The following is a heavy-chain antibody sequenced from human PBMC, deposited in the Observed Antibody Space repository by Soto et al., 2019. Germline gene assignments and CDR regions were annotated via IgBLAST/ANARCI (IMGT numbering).Heavy chain of an antibody. V-gene: IGHV4-59*01. CDR3: ARQIIYCSGGSCYHYYFDS. Sequence: QVQLQESGPGLVKPSETLSLTCTVSGGSISSYYWSWIRQPPGKGLDWIGYISYSGSTNYNPSLKSRVTISVDTSKNQLSLKLSSVTAADTAVYYCARQIIYCSGGSCYHYYFDSWGQGSLVTVSS. CDR1: GGSISSYY. CDR2: ISYSGST. D-gene: IGHD2-15*01. J-gene: IGHJ4*02.